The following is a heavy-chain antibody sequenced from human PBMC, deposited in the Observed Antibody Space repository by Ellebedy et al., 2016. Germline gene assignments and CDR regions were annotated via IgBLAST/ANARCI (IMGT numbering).Heavy chain of an antibody. J-gene: IGHJ1*01. CDR2: IYYSGST. Sequence: SETLSLTXTVSGGSISSGDYYWSWIRQPPGKGLEWIGYIYYSGSTYYNPSLKSRVTISVDTSKNQFSLKLSSVTAADTAVYYCASGAARPDEYFQHWGQGTLVTVSS. V-gene: IGHV4-30-4*01. CDR3: ASGAARPDEYFQH. D-gene: IGHD6-6*01. CDR1: GGSISSGDYY.